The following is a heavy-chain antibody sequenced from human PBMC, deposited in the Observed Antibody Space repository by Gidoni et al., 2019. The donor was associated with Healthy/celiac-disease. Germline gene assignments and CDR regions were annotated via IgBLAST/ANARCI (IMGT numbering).Heavy chain of an antibody. CDR1: GYSFTSYW. Sequence: EVQLVQSGAEVTKPGESLKISCKGSGYSFTSYWLGWVRQMPGKGLEWMGIIYPGDSDTRYSPSFQGQVTISADKSISTAYLQWSSLKASDTAMYYCARRPSVGRGLRFLEWLPTSAVDIWGQGTMVTVSS. J-gene: IGHJ3*02. CDR2: IYPGDSDT. D-gene: IGHD3-3*01. V-gene: IGHV5-51*01. CDR3: ARRPSVGRGLRFLEWLPTSAVDI.